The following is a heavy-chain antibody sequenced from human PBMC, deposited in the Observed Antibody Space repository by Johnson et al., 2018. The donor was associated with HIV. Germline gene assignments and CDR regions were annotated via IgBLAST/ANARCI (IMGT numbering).Heavy chain of an antibody. CDR1: GFTFDDYG. J-gene: IGHJ3*02. CDR3: ARSEGGGRILYYAFDI. CDR2: INWTGGSP. V-gene: IGHV3-20*04. D-gene: IGHD2-8*01. Sequence: VQLVESGGGVVRPGGSLRLSCAASGFTFDDYGMSWVRQAPGKGLEWVSGINWTGGSPDYGDSVKGRFTISSDKAKNSLYLQMNSLRDEDTAVYYCARSEGGGRILYYAFDIWGQGTMVTVYS.